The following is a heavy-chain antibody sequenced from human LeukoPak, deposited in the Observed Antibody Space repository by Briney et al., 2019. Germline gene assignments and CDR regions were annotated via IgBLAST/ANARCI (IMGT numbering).Heavy chain of an antibody. D-gene: IGHD3-3*01. CDR1: GGSISSSSYY. V-gene: IGHV4-39*01. CDR3: ARSSVTTKPQRYYMDV. CDR2: IYYSGST. Sequence: KASETLSLTRTVSGGSISSSSYYWGWIRQPPGKGLEWIGSIYYSGSTYYNPSLKSRVTISVDTSKNQFSLKLSSVTAADTAVYYCARSSVTTKPQRYYMDVWGKGTTVTVSS. J-gene: IGHJ6*03.